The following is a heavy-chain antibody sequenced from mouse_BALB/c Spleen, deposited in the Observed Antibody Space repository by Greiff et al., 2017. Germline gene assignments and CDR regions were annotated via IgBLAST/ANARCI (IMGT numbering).Heavy chain of an antibody. CDR2: IDPANGNT. V-gene: IGHV14-3*02. CDR1: GFNIKDTY. D-gene: IGHD2-4*01. CDR3: ARSDYVPFAY. J-gene: IGHJ3*01. Sequence: EVKLVESGAELVKPGASVKLSCTASGFNIKDTYMHWVKQRPEQGLEWIGRIDPANGNTKYDPKFQGKATITADTSSNTAYLQLSSLTSEDTAVYYCARSDYVPFAYWGQGTLVTVSA.